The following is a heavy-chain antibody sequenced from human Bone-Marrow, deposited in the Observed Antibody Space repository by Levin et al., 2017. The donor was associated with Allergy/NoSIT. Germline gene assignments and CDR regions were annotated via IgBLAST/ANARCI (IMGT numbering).Heavy chain of an antibody. J-gene: IGHJ5*02. CDR3: ARGGPYYYGSGSYYNWFDP. V-gene: IGHV4-34*01. Sequence: PSETLSLTCAVYGGSFSGYYWSWIRQPPGKGLEWIGEINHSGSTNYNPSLKSRVTISVDTSKNQFSLKLSSVTAADTAVYYCARGGPYYYGSGSYYNWFDPWGQGTLVTVSS. D-gene: IGHD3-10*01. CDR2: INHSGST. CDR1: GGSFSGYY.